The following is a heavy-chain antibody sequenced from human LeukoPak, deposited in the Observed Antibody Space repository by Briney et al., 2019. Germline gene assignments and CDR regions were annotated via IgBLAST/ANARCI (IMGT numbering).Heavy chain of an antibody. CDR1: GFTFSDYA. Sequence: GGSLRLSCAASGFTFSDYAMTWVRQAPGKGLEWVATISGSGLMTYYADSVKGRFTVSGDNSKNTLYLQMSSLTAADTAVYYCAKDRSIGTYYTFDHWGQGTLVTVSS. CDR3: AKDRSIGTYYTFDH. D-gene: IGHD1-26*01. V-gene: IGHV3-23*01. CDR2: ISGSGLMT. J-gene: IGHJ4*02.